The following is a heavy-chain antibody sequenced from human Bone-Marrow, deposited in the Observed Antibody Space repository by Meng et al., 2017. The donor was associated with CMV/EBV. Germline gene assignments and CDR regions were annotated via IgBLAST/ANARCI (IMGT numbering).Heavy chain of an antibody. CDR1: GGTFSSYA. Sequence: SVKVSCKASGGTFSSYAISWVRQAPGQGLEWMGGIIPIFGTANYAQKFQGRVTITTDESTSTAYMELSSLRSVDTAVYYCARTPEYSSSSFIHYYYHYGMDVWGQGTTVPVSS. CDR2: IIPIFGTA. V-gene: IGHV1-69*05. CDR3: ARTPEYSSSSFIHYYYHYGMDV. J-gene: IGHJ6*02. D-gene: IGHD6-6*01.